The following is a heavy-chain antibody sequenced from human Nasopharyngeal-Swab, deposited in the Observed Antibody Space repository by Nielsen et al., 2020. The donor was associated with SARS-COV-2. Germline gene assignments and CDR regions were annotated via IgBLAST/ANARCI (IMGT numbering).Heavy chain of an antibody. CDR3: ARVLTRNLVVALVLDAFDI. CDR2: IYYSGST. V-gene: IGHV4-31*03. J-gene: IGHJ3*02. D-gene: IGHD2-15*01. CDR1: GGSISSGGYY. Sequence: SETLSFTCTVSGGSISSGGYYWSWIRQHPGKGLEWIGYIYYSGSTYYNPSLKSRVTISVDTSKSQFSLKLSSVTAADTAVYYCARVLTRNLVVALVLDAFDIWGQGTMVTVSS.